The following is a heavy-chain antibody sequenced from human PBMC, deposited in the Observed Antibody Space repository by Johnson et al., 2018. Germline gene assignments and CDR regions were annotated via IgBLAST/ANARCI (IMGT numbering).Heavy chain of an antibody. D-gene: IGHD6-6*01. CDR3: ARGQGGGYSSSSGAFDI. V-gene: IGHV3-33*01. J-gene: IGHJ3*02. CDR2: LWYDGSNK. Sequence: QVQLVESGGAVVKPGRSLRLSCEASGFTFSSHGMHWVRQAPGKGMEWVAVLWYDGSNKYYADSVKGRFTISRENSKNTLYLQMDSLRVEDTTVYYCARGQGGGYSSSSGAFDIWGQGTMVTGSS. CDR1: GFTFSSHG.